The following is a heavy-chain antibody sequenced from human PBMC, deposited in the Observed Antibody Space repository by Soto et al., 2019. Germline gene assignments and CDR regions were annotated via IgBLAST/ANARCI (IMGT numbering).Heavy chain of an antibody. CDR3: ARGSKTTLVGY. Sequence: EVQLVESGGGLVQPGGSLRLSCAASGFTFSSYDMHWVRQATGKGLEWVSAIGTAGDTYYPGSVKGRFTISRENAKNSLYLQMNSLRAEDTAVYYCARGSKTTLVGYWGQGTLVTVSS. D-gene: IGHD4-4*01. J-gene: IGHJ4*02. CDR2: IGTAGDT. V-gene: IGHV3-13*01. CDR1: GFTFSSYD.